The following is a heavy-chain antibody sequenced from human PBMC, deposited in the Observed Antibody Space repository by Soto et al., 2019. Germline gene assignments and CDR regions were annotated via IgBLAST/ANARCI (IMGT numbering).Heavy chain of an antibody. CDR2: IDYSGRT. CDR3: ARALTTVTLFDP. D-gene: IGHD4-17*01. Sequence: QVQLQESGPGLVKPSQTLSLTCTVSGGSISSGGYCWSWIRQQPGKGLEWIGCIDYSGRTYYNPSLKRRVSISVDTSKKQFSPKLSSVTAAHTAVYYCARALTTVTLFDPWGQGTLVTVSS. V-gene: IGHV4-31*03. CDR1: GGSISSGGYC. J-gene: IGHJ5*02.